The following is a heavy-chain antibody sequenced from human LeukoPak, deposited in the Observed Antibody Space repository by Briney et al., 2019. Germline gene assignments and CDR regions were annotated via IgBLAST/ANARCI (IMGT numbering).Heavy chain of an antibody. J-gene: IGHJ4*02. Sequence: GGSLRLSCAASGYTFSSYEMNWVRQAPGKGLEWVSYISSSGSTIYYADSVKGRFTISRDNAKNSLYLQMNSLRAEDTAVYYCARDSDCSGGSCPFDYWGQGTLVTVSS. D-gene: IGHD2-15*01. CDR2: ISSSGSTI. V-gene: IGHV3-48*03. CDR3: ARDSDCSGGSCPFDY. CDR1: GYTFSSYE.